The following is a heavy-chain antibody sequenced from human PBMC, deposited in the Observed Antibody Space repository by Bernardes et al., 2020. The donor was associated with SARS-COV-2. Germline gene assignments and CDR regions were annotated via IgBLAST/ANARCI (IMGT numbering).Heavy chain of an antibody. CDR1: DFTFSSYA. CDR2: IGGSGCNT. V-gene: IGHV3-23*01. D-gene: IGHD2-15*01. Sequence: GGSLRLSCAVSDFTFSSYAMSWVRQAPGKGLAWVSIIGGSGCNTYYADSVKGRFTISRDNSKNTLYLQMSSLRADDTAVYYCARDRYCSGGSCFSDLWGKGTLVTVSS. J-gene: IGHJ4*02. CDR3: ARDRYCSGGSCFSDL.